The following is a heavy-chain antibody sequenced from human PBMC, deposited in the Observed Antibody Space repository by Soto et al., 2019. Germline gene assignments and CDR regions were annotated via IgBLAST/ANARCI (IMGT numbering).Heavy chain of an antibody. CDR3: ARVESGSYPYNWFDP. Sequence: PGGSLRLSCAASGFTFSDYYMSWIRQAPGKGLEWVSYISSSSSYTNYADSVKGRFTISRDNAKNSLYLQMNSLRAEDTAVYYCARVESGSYPYNWFDPWGQGTLVTVSS. V-gene: IGHV3-11*06. J-gene: IGHJ5*02. D-gene: IGHD1-26*01. CDR1: GFTFSDYY. CDR2: ISSSSSYT.